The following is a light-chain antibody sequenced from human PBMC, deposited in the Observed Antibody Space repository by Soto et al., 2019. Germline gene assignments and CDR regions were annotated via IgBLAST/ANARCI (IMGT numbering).Light chain of an antibody. J-gene: IGLJ1*01. CDR3: SSYTSGTTLYV. Sequence: QSALTQPASVSGSPGHSITISCTGTSSDVGGYNYVSWYQHHAGKAPRLMIYASSNRPSGVSHRFSGSRSGNTASLTISGLQAEDEADYYCSSYTSGTTLYVFGTGTKVTVL. CDR2: ASS. CDR1: SSDVGGYNY. V-gene: IGLV2-14*01.